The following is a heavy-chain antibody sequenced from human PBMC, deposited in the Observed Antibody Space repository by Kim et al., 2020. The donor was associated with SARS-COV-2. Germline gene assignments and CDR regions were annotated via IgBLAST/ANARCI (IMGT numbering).Heavy chain of an antibody. CDR2: ISGSGGST. D-gene: IGHD3-16*02. V-gene: IGHV3-23*01. J-gene: IGHJ4*02. CDR3: AKDKGSLGELSVPFDY. CDR1: GFTFSSYA. Sequence: GGSLRLSCAASGFTFSSYAMSWVRQAPGKGLEWVSAISGSGGSTYYADSVKGRFTISRDNSKNTLYLQMNSLRAEDTAVYYCAKDKGSLGELSVPFDYWGQGTLVTVSS.